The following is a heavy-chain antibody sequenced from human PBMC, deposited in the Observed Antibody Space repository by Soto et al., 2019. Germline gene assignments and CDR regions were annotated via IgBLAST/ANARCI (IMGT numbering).Heavy chain of an antibody. CDR2: IYHSGRT. V-gene: IGHV4-4*02. Sequence: SETLSLTCAVSGGSISSSNWWSWVRQPPGKGLEWIGEIYHSGRTNYNPSLKSRVTISVDKSKNQFSLKLSSVTAADTAVYYCARSSHIAVAEYYFDYWGQGTLVTVSS. CDR1: GGSISSSNW. D-gene: IGHD6-19*01. J-gene: IGHJ4*02. CDR3: ARSSHIAVAEYYFDY.